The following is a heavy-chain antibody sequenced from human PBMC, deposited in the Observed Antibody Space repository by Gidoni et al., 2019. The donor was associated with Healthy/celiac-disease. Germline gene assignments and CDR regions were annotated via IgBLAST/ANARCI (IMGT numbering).Heavy chain of an antibody. J-gene: IGHJ4*02. D-gene: IGHD6-13*01. V-gene: IGHV3-23*01. CDR3: AKDPHSSSWASYFDY. Sequence: TISRDNSKNTLYLQMNSLRAEDTAVYYCAKDPHSSSWASYFDYWGQGTLVTVSS.